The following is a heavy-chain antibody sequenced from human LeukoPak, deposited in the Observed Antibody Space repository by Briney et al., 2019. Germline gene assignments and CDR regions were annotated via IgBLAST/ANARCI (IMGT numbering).Heavy chain of an antibody. V-gene: IGHV3-23*01. CDR1: GFTFKNYG. J-gene: IGHJ4*02. D-gene: IGHD7-27*01. CDR3: AKGSNWGWGYYFDY. Sequence: GGSLRLSCAASGFTFKNYGMSWVRQAPGKGLEGVSGISGSGGSKYYADSVKGRFTIFRDNSKNMLYLQMNSLRAEDTAVYYCAKGSNWGWGYYFDYWGQGTLVTVSS. CDR2: ISGSGGSK.